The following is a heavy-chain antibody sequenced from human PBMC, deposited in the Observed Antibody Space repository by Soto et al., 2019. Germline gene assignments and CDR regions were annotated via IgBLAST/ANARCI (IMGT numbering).Heavy chain of an antibody. CDR3: AKGRDGDLHYYYYYMDV. Sequence: PGLSLRRSCEGSVFTFSSYGMHWVLQKPVKVLEWVAVISYDGSNKYYADSVKGRFTISRDNSKNTLYLQMNSLRAEDTAVYYCAKGRDGDLHYYYYYMDVWGKGTTVTVSS. CDR2: ISYDGSNK. CDR1: VFTFSSYG. V-gene: IGHV3-30*18. J-gene: IGHJ6*03. D-gene: IGHD4-17*01.